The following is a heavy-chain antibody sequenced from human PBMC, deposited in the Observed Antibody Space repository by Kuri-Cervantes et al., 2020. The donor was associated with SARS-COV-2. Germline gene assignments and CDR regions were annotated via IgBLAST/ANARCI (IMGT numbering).Heavy chain of an antibody. Sequence: GESLKISCAASGFTFSSYWMHWVRQAPGKGLVWVSRINSDGSSTSYADSVKGRFTISRDNAKNTLYLQMNSLRAEDTAAYYCARGYDSSGYSLDYWGQGTLVTVSS. V-gene: IGHV3-74*01. D-gene: IGHD3-22*01. CDR2: INSDGSST. CDR3: ARGYDSSGYSLDY. J-gene: IGHJ4*02. CDR1: GFTFSSYW.